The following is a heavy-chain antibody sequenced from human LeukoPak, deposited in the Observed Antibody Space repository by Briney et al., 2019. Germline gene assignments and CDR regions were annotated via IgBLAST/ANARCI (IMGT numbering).Heavy chain of an antibody. Sequence: SETLSLTCTVSGGSISSGGYYWSWIRQPPGKGLEWIGEINHSGSTNYNPSLKSRVTISVDTSKNQFSLKLSSVTAADTAVYYCASSPIAAAAENAFDIWGQGTMVTVSS. J-gene: IGHJ3*02. V-gene: IGHV4-39*07. CDR2: INHSGST. CDR3: ASSPIAAAAENAFDI. D-gene: IGHD6-13*01. CDR1: GGSISSGGYY.